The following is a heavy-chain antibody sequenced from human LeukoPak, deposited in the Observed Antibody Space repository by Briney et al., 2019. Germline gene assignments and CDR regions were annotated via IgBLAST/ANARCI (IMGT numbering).Heavy chain of an antibody. CDR1: GFTFSSYG. Sequence: GGSLRLSCAASGFTFSSYGMHWVRQAPGKGLEWVAFIRYDGSNKHYADSVRGRFTISRDKSKNTLYVQMNSLRAEDTAMYYCAKDSGNYGRYYYGMDVWGQGTTVTVSS. V-gene: IGHV3-30*02. J-gene: IGHJ6*02. CDR2: IRYDGSNK. CDR3: AKDSGNYGRYYYGMDV. D-gene: IGHD1-26*01.